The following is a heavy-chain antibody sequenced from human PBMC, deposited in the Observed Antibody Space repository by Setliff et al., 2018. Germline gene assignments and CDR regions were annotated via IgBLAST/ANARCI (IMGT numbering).Heavy chain of an antibody. CDR2: IYTSGST. CDR3: ARSYYNFWSGYYRVNWFDP. D-gene: IGHD3-3*01. CDR1: GGPISSYY. V-gene: IGHV4-4*07. Sequence: PSETLSLTCTVSGGPISSYYWSWIRQPAGKGLEWIGRIYTSGSTNYNPSLKSRVTMSVDTSKNQFSLKLSSVTAADTAVYYCARSYYNFWSGYYRVNWFDPWGQGTLVTVSS. J-gene: IGHJ5*02.